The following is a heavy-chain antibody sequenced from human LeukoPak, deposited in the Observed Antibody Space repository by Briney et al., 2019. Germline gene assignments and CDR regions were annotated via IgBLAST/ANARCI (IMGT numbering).Heavy chain of an antibody. V-gene: IGHV3-30*18. Sequence: GGSLRLPCAASGFTFSSYGMHWVRQAPGKGLEWVAVISYDGSNKYYADSVKGRFTISRDNSKNTLYLQMNSLRAEDTAVYYCAKEGMYSSSWPSYYYYYYGMDVWGQGTTVTVSS. CDR3: AKEGMYSSSWPSYYYYYYGMDV. J-gene: IGHJ6*02. CDR2: ISYDGSNK. D-gene: IGHD6-13*01. CDR1: GFTFSSYG.